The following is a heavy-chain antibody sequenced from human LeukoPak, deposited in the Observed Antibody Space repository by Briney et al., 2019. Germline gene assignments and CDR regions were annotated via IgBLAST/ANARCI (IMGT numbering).Heavy chain of an antibody. Sequence: SETLSLTCTVSGGSISSSSYYWGWIRQPPGKGLEWIGSIYYSGSTYYNPSLKSRVTISVDTSKNQFSLKLSSVTAADTAVYYCAGYREVLLWDDKNPDAFDIWGQGTMVTVSS. CDR3: AGYREVLLWDDKNPDAFDI. J-gene: IGHJ3*02. V-gene: IGHV4-39*01. CDR1: GGSISSSSYY. CDR2: IYYSGST. D-gene: IGHD3-10*01.